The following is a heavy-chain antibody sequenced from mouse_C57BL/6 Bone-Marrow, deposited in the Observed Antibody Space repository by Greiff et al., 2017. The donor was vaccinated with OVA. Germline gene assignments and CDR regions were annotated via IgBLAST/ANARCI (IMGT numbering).Heavy chain of an antibody. CDR1: GFSLTSYG. CDR3: SRGAY. Sequence: QVQLQQSGPGLVQPSQSLSITCTVSGFSLTSYGVHWVRQSPGKGLEWLGVIWSGGNTDYNAAFISRLSISKDNSKSQVFFKMNSLQADDTAIYYCSRGAYWGQGTLVTVSA. V-gene: IGHV2-2*01. CDR2: IWSGGNT. J-gene: IGHJ3*01.